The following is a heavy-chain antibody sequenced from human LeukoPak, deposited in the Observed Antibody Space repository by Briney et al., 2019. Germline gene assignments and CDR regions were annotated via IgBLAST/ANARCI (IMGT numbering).Heavy chain of an antibody. J-gene: IGHJ6*03. CDR3: ARVGRLRDLEWLLSSYAIYYYYYMDV. Sequence: GGSLRLSCAASGFTFDDYGMSWVRQAPGKGLEWVSGINWNGGSTGYVDSVKGRFTISRDNAKNSLYLQMNSLRAEDTALYYCARVGRLRDLEWLLSSYAIYYYYYMDVWGKGTTVTVSS. V-gene: IGHV3-20*04. CDR1: GFTFDDYG. D-gene: IGHD3-3*01. CDR2: INWNGGST.